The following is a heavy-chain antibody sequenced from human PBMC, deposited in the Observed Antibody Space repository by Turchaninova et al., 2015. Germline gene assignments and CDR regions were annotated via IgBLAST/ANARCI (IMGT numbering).Heavy chain of an antibody. CDR1: GDSVSSSSAA. J-gene: IGHJ4*02. Sequence: QVQLQQSGPGLVKPSQTLSLTCAISGDSVSSSSAAWNWIRQSPSKGLEWLGRTYYRSRWYNDYALSVKRRITINYDIAENQCSLRLNSVTPEDTAVYYCARGGTYFKGFEFWGQGALVTVSS. D-gene: IGHD1-26*01. CDR3: ARGGTYFKGFEF. CDR2: TYYRSRWYN. V-gene: IGHV6-1*01.